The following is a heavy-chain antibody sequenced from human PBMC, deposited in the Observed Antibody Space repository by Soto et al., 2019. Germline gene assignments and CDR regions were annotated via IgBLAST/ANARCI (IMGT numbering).Heavy chain of an antibody. J-gene: IGHJ6*02. CDR3: ARDLAAAEYYYYGMDV. CDR1: GYTFTTYD. D-gene: IGHD6-13*01. Sequence: ASVQVSCKASGYTFTTYDINWVRQATGQGLEWMGWMNPNSGNTGYAQKFQGRVTMTRNTSISTAYMELSSLRSEDTAVYYCARDLAAAEYYYYGMDVWGQGTTVTVSS. CDR2: MNPNSGNT. V-gene: IGHV1-8*01.